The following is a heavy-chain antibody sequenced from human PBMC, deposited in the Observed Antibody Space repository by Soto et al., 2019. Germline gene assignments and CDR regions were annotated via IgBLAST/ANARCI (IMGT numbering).Heavy chain of an antibody. V-gene: IGHV1-18*01. Sequence: SVKVFCKASGYADTSYGISWVRQARGQGLEWRGWISAYNGNTNYEQKRQGRVTMTTDASTSTAYMELRSLRADHTAVYYWGRDDRDYVGRGFDPWGQGTLLAVPS. D-gene: IGHD4-17*01. J-gene: IGHJ5*02. CDR3: GRDDRDYVGRGFDP. CDR2: ISAYNGNT. CDR1: GYADTSYG.